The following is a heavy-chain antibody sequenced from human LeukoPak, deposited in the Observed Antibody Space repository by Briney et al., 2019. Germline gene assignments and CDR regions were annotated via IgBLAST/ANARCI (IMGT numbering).Heavy chain of an antibody. J-gene: IGHJ4*02. CDR1: GGSISSYY. Sequence: SETLSLTCTVSGGSISSYYWSWIRQPPGNGLEWIGYIYYSGSTNYNPSLKSRVTISVDTSKNQFSLKLSSVTAADTAVYYCAREGDSGYDTFDYWGQGTLVTVSS. CDR3: AREGDSGYDTFDY. V-gene: IGHV4-59*01. D-gene: IGHD5-12*01. CDR2: IYYSGST.